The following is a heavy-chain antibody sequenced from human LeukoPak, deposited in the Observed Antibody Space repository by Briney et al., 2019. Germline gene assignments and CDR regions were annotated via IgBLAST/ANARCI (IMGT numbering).Heavy chain of an antibody. J-gene: IGHJ4*02. Sequence: KSGGSLRLSCAASGFTFSSYDMSWVRQAPGKGLEWVGEISHSGSTTYNPSLRSRVTISGETSKKQFSLKLSSVTAADTAVYYCVTYYYGSSAPKRNYWGQGSLVTVSS. CDR1: GFTFSSYD. CDR2: ISHSGST. D-gene: IGHD3-22*01. CDR3: VTYYYGSSAPKRNY. V-gene: IGHV4-34*08.